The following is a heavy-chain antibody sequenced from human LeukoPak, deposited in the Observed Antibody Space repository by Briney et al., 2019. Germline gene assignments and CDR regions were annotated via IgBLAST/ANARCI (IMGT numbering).Heavy chain of an antibody. CDR2: IRYDGSNK. CDR3: AKDPRYYDSSGYYDY. D-gene: IGHD3-22*01. V-gene: IGHV3-30*02. J-gene: IGHJ4*02. CDR1: GFTFSSYG. Sequence: GGSLRLSCAASGFTFSSYGMHWVRQAPGKGLEWVAFIRYDGSNKYYADSVKGRFTISRDNSKNTLYLQMNSLRAEDTAVYYCAKDPRYYDSSGYYDYWGQGTLVTVSS.